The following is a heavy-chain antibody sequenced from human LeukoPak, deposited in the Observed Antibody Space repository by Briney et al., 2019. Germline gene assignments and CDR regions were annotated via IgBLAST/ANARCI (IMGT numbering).Heavy chain of an antibody. CDR1: GFTFVSHG. CDR2: TSDEVSNK. J-gene: IGHJ6*02. V-gene: IGHV3-30*18. CDR3: AKDPGYCSSTSCYVRLNYYYYGMDV. Sequence: GGSLRLSCAASGFTFVSHGMHWVRQAPGKGLEWVAVTSDEVSNKNYADSVKGRFTISRDNSKNTLYLQMNSLRAEDTAVYYCAKDPGYCSSTSCYVRLNYYYYGMDVWGQGTTVTVSS. D-gene: IGHD2-2*01.